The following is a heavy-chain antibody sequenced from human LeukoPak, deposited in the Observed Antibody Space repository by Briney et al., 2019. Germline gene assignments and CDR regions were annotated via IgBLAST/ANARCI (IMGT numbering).Heavy chain of an antibody. CDR2: ISYDGSNK. Sequence: GRSLRLSCAASGFTFSSYAMHWVRQAPGKGLEWVAVISYDGSNKYYADSVKGRFTISRDNSKNTLYLQMNSLRAEDTAVYYCARAGGSVLLWFGELLIYFDYWGQGTLVTVSS. V-gene: IGHV3-30*04. J-gene: IGHJ4*02. CDR1: GFTFSSYA. CDR3: ARAGGSVLLWFGELLIYFDY. D-gene: IGHD3-10*01.